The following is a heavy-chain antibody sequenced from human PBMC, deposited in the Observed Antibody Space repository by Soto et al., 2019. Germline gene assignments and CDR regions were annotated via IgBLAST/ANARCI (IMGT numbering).Heavy chain of an antibody. D-gene: IGHD3-10*01. CDR3: ARLNKFGYYYYGMDV. CDR1: GGSISSSSYY. Sequence: SETLSLTCTVSGGSISSSSYYWGWIRQPPGKGLEWIGSIYYSGSTYYNPSLKSRVTISVDTSKNQFSLKLSSVTAADTAVYYCARLNKFGYYYYGMDVWGQGTRVTVSS. V-gene: IGHV4-39*01. J-gene: IGHJ6*02. CDR2: IYYSGST.